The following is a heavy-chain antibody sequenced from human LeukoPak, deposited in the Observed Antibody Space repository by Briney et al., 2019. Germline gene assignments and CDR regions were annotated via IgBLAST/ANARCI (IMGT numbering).Heavy chain of an antibody. CDR2: INPNSGGT. CDR1: GYTFTGYY. Sequence: ASVKVSCKASGYTFTGYYMHWVRQAPGQGLEWMGCINPNSGGTNYAQKCQGRVTMTRDTSISTAYMELSRLRSDDTAVYYCSREKIYGSGSSLCYNWFDPWGQGTLVTVSS. V-gene: IGHV1-2*02. J-gene: IGHJ5*02. CDR3: SREKIYGSGSSLCYNWFDP. D-gene: IGHD3-10*01.